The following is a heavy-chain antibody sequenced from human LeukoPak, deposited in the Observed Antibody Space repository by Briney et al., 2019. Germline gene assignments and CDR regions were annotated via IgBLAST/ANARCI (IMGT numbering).Heavy chain of an antibody. Sequence: AGGSLRLSCAASGFTFSSYAMSWVRQAPGKGLEWVSAISGSGGSTYYADSVKGRFTISRDNSKNTLYLQMNSLRAEDTAVYYCARDSGGSYENYFDYWGQGTLVTVSS. J-gene: IGHJ4*02. V-gene: IGHV3-23*01. CDR1: GFTFSSYA. CDR2: ISGSGGST. D-gene: IGHD1-26*01. CDR3: ARDSGGSYENYFDY.